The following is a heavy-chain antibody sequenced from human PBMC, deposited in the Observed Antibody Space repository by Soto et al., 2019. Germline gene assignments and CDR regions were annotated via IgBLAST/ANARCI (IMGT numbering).Heavy chain of an antibody. J-gene: IGHJ4*02. D-gene: IGHD4-17*01. CDR3: ARDNDYGDYIDY. Sequence: GGSLRLSCAASGFTFSSYGMHWVRQAPGKGLEWVAVIWYDGSNKYYADSVKGRFTISRDNSKNTLYLQMNSLRAEDTVVYYCARDNDYGDYIDYWGQGTLVTVSS. CDR1: GFTFSSYG. CDR2: IWYDGSNK. V-gene: IGHV3-33*01.